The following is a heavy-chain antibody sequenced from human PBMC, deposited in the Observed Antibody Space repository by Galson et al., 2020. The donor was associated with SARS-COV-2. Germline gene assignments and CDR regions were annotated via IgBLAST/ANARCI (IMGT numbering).Heavy chain of an antibody. V-gene: IGHV1-24*01. Sequence: ASVKVSCKVSGYTLTELSMHWVRQAPGKGLEWMGGFDPEDGETIYAQKFQGRVTITEDTSTDTAYMELSSLRSEDTAVYYCATGPPYGDYRWFDPWGQGTLVTVSS. CDR2: FDPEDGET. CDR1: GYTLTELS. J-gene: IGHJ5*02. D-gene: IGHD4-17*01. CDR3: ATGPPYGDYRWFDP.